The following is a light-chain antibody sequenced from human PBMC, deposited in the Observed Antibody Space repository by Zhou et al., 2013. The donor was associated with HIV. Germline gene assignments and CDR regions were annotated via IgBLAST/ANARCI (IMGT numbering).Light chain of an antibody. Sequence: DIQMTQSPSSLSASVGDRVTITCRASQSISSDLNWYQQKPGKAPKLLIYTASSLQSGVPSRFSGSGSATEFTLTITNLQPEDVGTYFCQQSYSTPMNTFGQGTKVEIK. CDR2: TAS. CDR1: QSISSD. CDR3: QQSYSTPMNT. V-gene: IGKV1-39*01. J-gene: IGKJ2*01.